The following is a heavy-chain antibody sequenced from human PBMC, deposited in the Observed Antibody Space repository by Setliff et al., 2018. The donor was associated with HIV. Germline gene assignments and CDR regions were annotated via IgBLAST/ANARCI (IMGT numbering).Heavy chain of an antibody. V-gene: IGHV3-33*03. CDR2: IWFDGSNK. D-gene: IGHD2-21*01. CDR3: ATSIEGAFHF. Sequence: GGSLRLSCAPSGFTFSNFGMNWVRQAPGKGLEWVAVIWFDGSNKYYADSVKGRFTISRDNAKNSLYLQMNSLRAEDTAVYYCATSIEGAFHFWGQGKMVTVSS. CDR1: GFTFSNFG. J-gene: IGHJ3*01.